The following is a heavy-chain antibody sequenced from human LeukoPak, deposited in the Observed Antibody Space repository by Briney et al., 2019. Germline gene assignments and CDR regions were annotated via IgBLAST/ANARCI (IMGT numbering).Heavy chain of an antibody. D-gene: IGHD5-18*01. J-gene: IGHJ4*02. CDR1: GGSISSYY. CDR3: ARGGGSGYSYG. Sequence: SEPLSLTCTVSGGSISSYYWSWIRQPPGKGLEWIGYIYYSGSTNYNPSLKSRVTISVDTSKNQSSLKLTSVTAADTAVYYCARGGGSGYSYGWGQGTLVTVSS. CDR2: IYYSGST. V-gene: IGHV4-59*01.